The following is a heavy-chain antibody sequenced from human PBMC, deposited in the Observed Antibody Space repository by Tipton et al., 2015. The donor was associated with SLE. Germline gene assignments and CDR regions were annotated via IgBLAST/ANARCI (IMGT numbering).Heavy chain of an antibody. CDR2: IKQDGSDK. Sequence: SLRLSCAASGFTFSNYWMSWVRQAPGKGLEWVANIKQDGSDKYHVDSVEGRFTISRDNAKNSLYLQMNSLRAEDTAVYYCARDKMSLGIIPYDYWGQGTLVTVSS. J-gene: IGHJ4*02. V-gene: IGHV3-7*03. D-gene: IGHD3-9*01. CDR3: ARDKMSLGIIPYDY. CDR1: GFTFSNYW.